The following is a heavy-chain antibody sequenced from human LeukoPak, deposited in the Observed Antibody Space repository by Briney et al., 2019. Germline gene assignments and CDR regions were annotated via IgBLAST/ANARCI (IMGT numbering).Heavy chain of an antibody. V-gene: IGHV3-30-3*01. CDR2: ISYDGSNK. D-gene: IGHD3-10*01. CDR1: GFTFSSYA. Sequence: PGRSLRLSCEASGFTFSSYAMHWVRQAPGKGLEWVAVISYDGSNKYYADSVKGRFTISRDNSKNTLYLQMNSLRAEDTAVYYCAREGDGSGSYPYYFDYWGQGTLVTVSS. J-gene: IGHJ4*02. CDR3: AREGDGSGSYPYYFDY.